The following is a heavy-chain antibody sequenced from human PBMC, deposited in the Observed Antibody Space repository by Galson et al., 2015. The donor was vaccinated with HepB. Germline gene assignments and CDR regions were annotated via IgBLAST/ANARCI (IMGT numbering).Heavy chain of an antibody. Sequence: SLRLSCAASGFIFSSYAMSWVRQAPGKGLEWVSAISGSGGSTDYADSVKGRFTISRDNTKNTLYLQMNSLRAKDTAVYYCAKDDEKAVPFDYLGQGTLVTISS. J-gene: IGHJ4*02. CDR2: ISGSGGST. D-gene: IGHD6-19*01. V-gene: IGHV3-23*01. CDR3: AKDDEKAVPFDY. CDR1: GFIFSSYA.